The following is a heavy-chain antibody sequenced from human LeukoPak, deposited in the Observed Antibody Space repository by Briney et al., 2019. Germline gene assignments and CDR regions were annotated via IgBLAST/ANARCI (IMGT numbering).Heavy chain of an antibody. D-gene: IGHD2-2*01. J-gene: IGHJ4*02. CDR1: GFTVSSDY. CDR3: AKDWVRYCSSTSCYAFDY. Sequence: TGGSLRLSCAASGFTVSSDYMSWVRQAPGKGLEWGSAISGSGGSTYYADSVKGRFTISRDNSMNTLYLQMNSLRAEDTAVYYCAKDWVRYCSSTSCYAFDYWGQGTLVTVSS. V-gene: IGHV3-23*01. CDR2: ISGSGGST.